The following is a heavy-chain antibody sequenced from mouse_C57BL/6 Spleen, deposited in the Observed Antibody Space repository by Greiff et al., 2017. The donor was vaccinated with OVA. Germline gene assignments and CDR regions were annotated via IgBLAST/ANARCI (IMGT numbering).Heavy chain of an antibody. J-gene: IGHJ2*01. Sequence: EVQLVESGGGLVQPGGSLSLSCAASGFTFTDYYMSWVRQPPGKALEWLGFIRNKANGYTTEYSASVKGRFTISRDNSQSILYLQMNALRAEDSATYYCARSSLGRYFDYWGQGTTLTVSS. CDR2: IRNKANGYTT. D-gene: IGHD4-1*01. V-gene: IGHV7-3*01. CDR1: GFTFTDYY. CDR3: ARSSLGRYFDY.